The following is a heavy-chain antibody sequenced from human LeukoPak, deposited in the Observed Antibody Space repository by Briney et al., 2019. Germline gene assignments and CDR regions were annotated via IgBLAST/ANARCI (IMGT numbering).Heavy chain of an antibody. D-gene: IGHD5-12*01. J-gene: IGHJ5*02. V-gene: IGHV4-59*01. CDR3: ARDHGGYAYNWFDP. Sequence: PSETLSLTCTVSGGSISSYYWSWIRQPPGKGLEWIGYIYYSGGTNYNPSLKSRVTISVDTSKNQFSLKLSSVTAADTAVYYCARDHGGYAYNWFDPWGQGTLVTVSS. CDR1: GGSISSYY. CDR2: IYYSGGT.